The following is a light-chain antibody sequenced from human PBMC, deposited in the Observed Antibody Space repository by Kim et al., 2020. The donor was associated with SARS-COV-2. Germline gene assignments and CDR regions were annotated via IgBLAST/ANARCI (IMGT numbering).Light chain of an antibody. V-gene: IGKV1-5*03. CDR2: KAS. CDR3: QQYNSYSPYMYT. J-gene: IGKJ2*01. CDR1: QSISSW. Sequence: DIQMTQSPSTLSASVGDRVTITCRASQSISSWLAWYQQKPGKAPKLLIYKASSLESGVPSRFSGSGSGTEFTHTISSLQPDDFATYYGQQYNSYSPYMYTFGQGTKLEI.